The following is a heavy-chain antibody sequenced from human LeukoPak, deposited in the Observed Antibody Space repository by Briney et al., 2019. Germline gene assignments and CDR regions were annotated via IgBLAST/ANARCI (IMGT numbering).Heavy chain of an antibody. CDR2: INPNSGGT. Sequence: GASVKVSCKASGYTFTGYYMHWVRQAPGQGLEWMGWINPNSGGTNYAQKFQDRVTMTRDTSISTAYMELSRLRSDDTAVYYCARSHDYDSSGEGFDYWGQGTLVTVSS. CDR1: GYTFTGYY. J-gene: IGHJ4*02. CDR3: ARSHDYDSSGEGFDY. D-gene: IGHD3-22*01. V-gene: IGHV1-2*02.